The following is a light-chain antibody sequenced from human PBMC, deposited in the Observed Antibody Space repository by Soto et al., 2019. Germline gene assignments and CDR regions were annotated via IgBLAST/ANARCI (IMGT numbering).Light chain of an antibody. V-gene: IGKV3-15*01. J-gene: IGKJ4*01. CDR2: GAS. Sequence: EIVMTQYPVTLSVSPGERATLSCRASQTVSSNLAWYQKKPGQAPRLLTYGASTRATGIPARFSGSGSGTDFTLTISSLEPEDFAVYYCQQRSNWLTFGGGTKVDNK. CDR3: QQRSNWLT. CDR1: QTVSSN.